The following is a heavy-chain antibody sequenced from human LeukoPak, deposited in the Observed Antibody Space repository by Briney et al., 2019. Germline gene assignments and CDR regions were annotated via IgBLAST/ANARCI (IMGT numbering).Heavy chain of an antibody. V-gene: IGHV3-30*03. CDR3: ARDLIGSFDY. J-gene: IGHJ4*02. D-gene: IGHD3-10*01. CDR1: GFTFSSYS. Sequence: GGSLRLSCAASGFTFSSYSIHWVRQAPGKGLEGVAVISYDGSNKYYADSVKGRFTISRDNSKNTLYLEMNSLRTEDTAVYYCARDLIGSFDYWGQGTLVTVSS. CDR2: ISYDGSNK.